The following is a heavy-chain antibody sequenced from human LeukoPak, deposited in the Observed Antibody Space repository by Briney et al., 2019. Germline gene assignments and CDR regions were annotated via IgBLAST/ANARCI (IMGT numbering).Heavy chain of an antibody. D-gene: IGHD6-19*01. J-gene: IGHJ4*02. CDR1: GFTFDDYA. Sequence: GGSLRLSCAASGFTFDDYAMHWVRQAPGKGLEWVSGISWNSGSIGYADSVKGRFTISRDNAKNSLYLQMNSLRAEDTAVYYCAKDSRWLVSHFDYWGQGTLVTVSS. CDR3: AKDSRWLVSHFDY. CDR2: ISWNSGSI. V-gene: IGHV3-9*01.